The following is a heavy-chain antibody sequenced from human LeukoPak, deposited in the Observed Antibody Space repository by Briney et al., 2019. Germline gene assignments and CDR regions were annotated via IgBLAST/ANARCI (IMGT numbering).Heavy chain of an antibody. Sequence: SETLSLTCTVSGGSISSYYWSWIRQPPGKGLEWIGYIYYSGSTNYNPSLKSRVTISVDTSKNQFSLKLSSMTAADTAVYYCARQPAYSSLSSAFDIWGQGTMVTVSS. CDR2: IYYSGST. J-gene: IGHJ3*02. CDR3: ARQPAYSSLSSAFDI. V-gene: IGHV4-59*08. CDR1: GGSISSYY. D-gene: IGHD6-19*01.